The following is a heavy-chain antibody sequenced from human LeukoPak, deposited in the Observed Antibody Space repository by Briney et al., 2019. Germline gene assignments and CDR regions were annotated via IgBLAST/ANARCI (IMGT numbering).Heavy chain of an antibody. D-gene: IGHD4-17*01. J-gene: IGHJ4*02. CDR3: WGYGDYRHLFDY. CDR1: GYTFTGYY. Sequence: ASVKVSCKASGYTFTGYYMHWVRQAPGQGLEWMGSINPNSGGTNYAQKFQGRVTMTRDTSISTAYMELSRLRSDDTAVYYCWGYGDYRHLFDYWGQGNPVTVSS. CDR2: INPNSGGT. V-gene: IGHV1-2*02.